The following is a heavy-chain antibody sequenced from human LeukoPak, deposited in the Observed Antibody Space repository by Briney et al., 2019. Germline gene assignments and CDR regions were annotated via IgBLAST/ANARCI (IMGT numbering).Heavy chain of an antibody. D-gene: IGHD1-14*01. CDR1: GFSFRTYW. V-gene: IGHV3-7*01. Sequence: GGSLRLSFAASGFSFRTYWMTWVRRAPGKGLEWVADIKKDGSERYYVDSVKGRFTISRDNAKNSLYLQMNSLRAEDTAVYYCARDYLARGLPDRWGQGTLVTVSS. CDR2: IKKDGSER. J-gene: IGHJ4*02. CDR3: ARDYLARGLPDR.